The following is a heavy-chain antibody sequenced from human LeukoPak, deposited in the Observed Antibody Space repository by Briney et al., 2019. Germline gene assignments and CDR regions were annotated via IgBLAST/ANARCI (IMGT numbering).Heavy chain of an antibody. D-gene: IGHD6-13*01. CDR3: AKVRQLVRGAFDI. CDR1: GFTFSSYA. V-gene: IGHV3-23*01. J-gene: IGHJ3*02. Sequence: GGSLRLSCAASGFTFSSYAMSWVRQAPGKGLEWVSAISGSGGSTYYADSVKGRFTISRDNFRNTLYLQMNSLRAEDTAVYYCAKVRQLVRGAFDIWGQGTMVTVSS. CDR2: ISGSGGST.